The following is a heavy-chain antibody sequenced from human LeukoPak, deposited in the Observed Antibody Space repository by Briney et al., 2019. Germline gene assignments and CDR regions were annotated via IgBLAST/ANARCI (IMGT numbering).Heavy chain of an antibody. Sequence: GGPLRLSCAASGFTFSNAWMSWVRQAPGKGLEWVGRIKSKTDGGTTDYAAPVKGRFTISRDDSKNTLYLQMNSLKTEDTAVYYCTTGTVGASLDYWGQGTLVTVSS. J-gene: IGHJ4*02. D-gene: IGHD1-26*01. CDR3: TTGTVGASLDY. CDR2: IKSKTDGGTT. V-gene: IGHV3-15*01. CDR1: GFTFSNAW.